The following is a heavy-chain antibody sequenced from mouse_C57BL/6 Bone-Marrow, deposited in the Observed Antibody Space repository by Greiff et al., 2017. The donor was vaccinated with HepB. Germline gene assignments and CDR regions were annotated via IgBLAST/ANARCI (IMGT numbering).Heavy chain of an antibody. D-gene: IGHD1-1*01. Sequence: EVNVVESGGGLVQSGRSLRLSCATSGFTFSDFYMEWVRQAPGKGLEWIAASRNKANDYTTEYSASVKGRFIVSRDTSQSILYLQMNALRAEDTAIYYCARDAGYYGSRGYWYFDVWGTGTTVTVSS. CDR1: GFTFSDFY. V-gene: IGHV7-1*01. CDR2: SRNKANDYTT. J-gene: IGHJ1*03. CDR3: ARDAGYYGSRGYWYFDV.